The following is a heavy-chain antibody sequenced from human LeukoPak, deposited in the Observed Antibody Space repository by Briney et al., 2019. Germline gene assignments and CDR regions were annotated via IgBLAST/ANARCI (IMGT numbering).Heavy chain of an antibody. Sequence: PGGSLRLSCAASGPSFSTYDMNWVRQAPGKGLEWVSSISGSGDYIYYADSVKGRFTISRDNAKNSLFLQMDSLRAEDTAVYYCARDRSGVSYYWGQGTLVTVSS. CDR3: ARDRSGVSYY. CDR2: ISGSGDYI. J-gene: IGHJ4*02. D-gene: IGHD3-10*01. V-gene: IGHV3-21*06. CDR1: GPSFSTYD.